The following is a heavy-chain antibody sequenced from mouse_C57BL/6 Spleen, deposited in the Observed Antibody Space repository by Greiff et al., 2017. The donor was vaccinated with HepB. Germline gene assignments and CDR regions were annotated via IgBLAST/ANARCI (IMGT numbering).Heavy chain of an antibody. CDR2: IDPETGGT. CDR1: DYTFTDYE. V-gene: IGHV1-15*01. D-gene: IGHD1-1*01. J-gene: IGHJ2*01. Sequence: VQLQQSGAELVRPGASVTLSCKASDYTFTDYEMHWVKQTPVHGLEWIGTIDPETGGTAYNQKFKGKAILTADKSSSTACMELRSLTSEDSAVYYCTKGIVTPVVVHFYYWGQGATLTVSS. CDR3: TKGIVTPVVVHFYY.